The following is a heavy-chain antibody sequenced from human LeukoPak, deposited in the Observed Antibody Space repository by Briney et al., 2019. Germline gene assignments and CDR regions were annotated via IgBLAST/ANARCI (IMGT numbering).Heavy chain of an antibody. J-gene: IGHJ4*02. CDR2: ISGSGGSA. D-gene: IGHD6-19*01. CDR3: AKDLLGSIAVEIDY. Sequence: GGSLRLSCAASGFTFSSYAMSWVRQAPGKGLEWVSAISGSGGSAYYADSVKGRFTISRDNSKNTLYLQMNSLRAEDTAVYYCAKDLLGSIAVEIDYWGQGTLVTVSS. CDR1: GFTFSSYA. V-gene: IGHV3-23*01.